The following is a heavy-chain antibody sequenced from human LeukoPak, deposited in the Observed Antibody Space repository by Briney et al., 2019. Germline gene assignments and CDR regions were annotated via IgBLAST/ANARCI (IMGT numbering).Heavy chain of an antibody. CDR1: GFTFSSYA. V-gene: IGHV3-23*01. D-gene: IGHD3-10*01. CDR3: ARKIGGVGMDV. Sequence: GGSLRLSCAASGFTFSSYAMSWVRQAPGKGLEWVSGISTSGGTTSYAESVKGRFTISRDNPRNTLYMEMNSLRDEDTAVYYCARKIGGVGMDVWGQGTTVTVSS. J-gene: IGHJ6*02. CDR2: ISTSGGTT.